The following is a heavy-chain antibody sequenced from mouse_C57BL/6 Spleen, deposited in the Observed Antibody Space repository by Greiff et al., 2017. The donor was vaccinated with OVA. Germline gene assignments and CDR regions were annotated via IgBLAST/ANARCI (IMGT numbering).Heavy chain of an antibody. Sequence: EVQLQQSGPELVKPAASVSISCKASGYTFPDYYMNWVKQSHGKSLEWIGDFNPNNGGTSYNQKLKGKATLTVDTSSSTAYMELRSLTSDDSAVYYCASLSYYYGGSSYWYFDVWGTGTTVTVSS. CDR2: FNPNNGGT. CDR3: ASLSYYYGGSSYWYFDV. V-gene: IGHV1-26*01. D-gene: IGHD1-1*01. J-gene: IGHJ1*03. CDR1: GYTFPDYY.